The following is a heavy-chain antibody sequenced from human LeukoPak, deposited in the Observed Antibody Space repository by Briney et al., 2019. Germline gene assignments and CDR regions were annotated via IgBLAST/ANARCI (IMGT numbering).Heavy chain of an antibody. CDR3: ARNTTDRFFDY. Sequence: PSETLSLTCAVSGSSTRSDYYWGWFRQPPGKGLEWIGSIYHSGSTSYNPSLKSRVTISVDTSQNQFSLNLNSVTAADTAVYYCARNTTDRFFDYWGQGTLVTVSS. CDR1: GSSTRSDYY. D-gene: IGHD4-17*01. V-gene: IGHV4-38-2*01. CDR2: IYHSGST. J-gene: IGHJ4*02.